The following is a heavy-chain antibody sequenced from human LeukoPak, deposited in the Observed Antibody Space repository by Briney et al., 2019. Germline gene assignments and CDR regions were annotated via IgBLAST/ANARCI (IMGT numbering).Heavy chain of an antibody. CDR2: ISWISGSI. D-gene: IGHD4-17*01. CDR3: AKDMMTTVTGGIDY. Sequence: GRSLRLSCAASGFTFDDYAMHWVRQAPGKGLEWVSGISWISGSIGYADSVKGRFTISRDNAKNSLYLQMNSLRAEDTALYYCAKDMMTTVTGGIDYWGQGTLVTVSS. J-gene: IGHJ4*02. CDR1: GFTFDDYA. V-gene: IGHV3-9*01.